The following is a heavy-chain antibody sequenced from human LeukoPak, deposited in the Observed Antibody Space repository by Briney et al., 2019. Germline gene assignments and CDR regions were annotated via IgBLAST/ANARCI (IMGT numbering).Heavy chain of an antibody. Sequence: GGSLRLSCAASGFTFISYDLHWVRQAPGKGLEWVSYISSSSTNIKYADSVRGRFTISMDDARETLYLQMNSLRADATAMYYCGKDRQGLDAFDIWGQGTLVTVSS. V-gene: IGHV3-48*04. CDR3: GKDRQGLDAFDI. D-gene: IGHD2-15*01. J-gene: IGHJ3*02. CDR1: GFTFISYD. CDR2: ISSSSTNI.